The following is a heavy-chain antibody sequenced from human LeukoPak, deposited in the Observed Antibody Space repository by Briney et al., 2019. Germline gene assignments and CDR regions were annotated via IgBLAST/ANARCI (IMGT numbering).Heavy chain of an antibody. CDR3: EKGGPYDILTGKNVFDN. J-gene: IGHJ3*02. D-gene: IGHD3-9*01. Sequence: GGSLILSFAAAVFTFSIYSMNWVRQAPGKGLGWVSYISRSGRTIYYVDAVKGRFTISRDNAKNSRYLQMNSLRAEDTAVYYCEKGGPYDILTGKNVFDNWGQGTTVTVSS. CDR1: VFTFSIYS. V-gene: IGHV3-48*04. CDR2: ISRSGRTI.